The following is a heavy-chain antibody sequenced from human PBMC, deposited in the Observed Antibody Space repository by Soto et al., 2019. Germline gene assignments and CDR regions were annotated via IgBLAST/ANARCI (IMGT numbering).Heavy chain of an antibody. D-gene: IGHD3-9*01. CDR2: TSGSGGTT. J-gene: IGHJ6*02. CDR3: AKTSKTTILTVYDV. Sequence: GGSLRLSCEASGFSFSDHGMSWVRQAPGKGLEWVSVTSGSGGTTYYVDSVKGRFTSSRDNSKNTLYLQMNSLRVEDTAVYYCAKTSKTTILTVYDVRGQGTTVTVSS. CDR1: GFSFSDHG. V-gene: IGHV3-23*01.